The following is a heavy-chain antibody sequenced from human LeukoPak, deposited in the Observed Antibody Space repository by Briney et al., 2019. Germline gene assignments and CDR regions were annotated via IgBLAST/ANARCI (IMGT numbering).Heavy chain of an antibody. Sequence: GGSLRLSCSVSGFTFRSYEMNWVRQAPGTGLEWVSGITASGDRTFYGDSVRGRFTMSRDNSKSTVYLQMNSLRVDDTAVYYCARRDIVVVVSASDYWGQGTLVTVSS. J-gene: IGHJ4*02. D-gene: IGHD2-15*01. CDR2: ITASGDRT. V-gene: IGHV3-23*01. CDR1: GFTFRSYE. CDR3: ARRDIVVVVSASDY.